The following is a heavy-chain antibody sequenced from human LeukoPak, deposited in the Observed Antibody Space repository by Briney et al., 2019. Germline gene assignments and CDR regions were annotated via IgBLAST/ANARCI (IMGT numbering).Heavy chain of an antibody. J-gene: IGHJ4*02. V-gene: IGHV3-53*04. CDR3: ARGQWAELNY. D-gene: IGHD1-26*01. CDR1: GFIVSNNY. CDR2: IYRGGST. Sequence: GGSLRLSCAASGFIVSNNYMSWVRQAPGKGLGWVSVIYRGGSTYYADSVKGRFTISRHNSKNTLYLQMNSLRPEDTAVYYCARGQWAELNYWGQGTLVTVSS.